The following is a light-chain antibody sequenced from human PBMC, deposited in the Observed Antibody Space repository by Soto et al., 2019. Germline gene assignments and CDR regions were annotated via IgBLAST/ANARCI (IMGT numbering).Light chain of an antibody. CDR2: DVY. J-gene: IGLJ1*01. CDR1: SSDVGGYNS. V-gene: IGLV2-14*03. CDR3: SSYTSSVTYV. Sequence: QSALTQPASVSGSPGQSITISCTGTSSDVGGYNSVSWYQQHPGRAPKLMIFDVYIRPSGISNRFSGSKSGNTASLTISALQPEDEAYYYCSSYTSSVTYVFGPGTKLTVL.